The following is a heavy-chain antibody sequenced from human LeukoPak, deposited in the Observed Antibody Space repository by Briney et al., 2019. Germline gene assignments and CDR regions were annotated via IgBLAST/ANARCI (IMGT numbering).Heavy chain of an antibody. D-gene: IGHD2-8*01. Sequence: SETLSLTCTVSGGSISSSSYYWGWIRQPPGKGLEWIGSIYYSGSTYYNPSLKSRVTISVDTSKNQFSLKLSSVTAADTAVYYCAGIVLMVYANWFDPWGQGTLVTFSS. CDR1: GGSISSSSYY. V-gene: IGHV4-39*01. CDR2: IYYSGST. CDR3: AGIVLMVYANWFDP. J-gene: IGHJ5*02.